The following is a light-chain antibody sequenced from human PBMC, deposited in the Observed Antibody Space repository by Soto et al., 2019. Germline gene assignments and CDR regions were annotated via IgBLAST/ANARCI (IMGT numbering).Light chain of an antibody. V-gene: IGLV2-14*01. CDR3: CSYTSSSTYV. CDR2: DVS. Sequence: QSVLTQPASVSGSPGQSITISCTGTSSDVGAYNYVSWFQQYPDKAPKLMIYDVSNRPSGVSNRFSGSKSGNTASLTISGLQAEDEADYYCCSYTSSSTYVFGTGTKLTVL. J-gene: IGLJ1*01. CDR1: SSDVGAYNY.